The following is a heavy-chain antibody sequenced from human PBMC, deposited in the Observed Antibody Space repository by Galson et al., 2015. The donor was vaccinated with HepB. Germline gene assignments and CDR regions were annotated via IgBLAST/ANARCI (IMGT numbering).Heavy chain of an antibody. J-gene: IGHJ4*01. V-gene: IGHV3-30-3*01. Sequence: SLRLSCAASGFTLSSFVMHWVRQAPGKGLECVAVLSSDGNNKYYAESVKGRFSISRDNFRNMLYLQMNSLRPEDTAVYYCARDRPRIAIFGAFDHWGHGILVTVSS. D-gene: IGHD2-21*01. CDR2: LSSDGNNK. CDR1: GFTLSSFV. CDR3: ARDRPRIAIFGAFDH.